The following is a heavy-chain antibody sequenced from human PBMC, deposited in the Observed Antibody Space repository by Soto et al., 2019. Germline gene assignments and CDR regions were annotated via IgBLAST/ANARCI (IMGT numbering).Heavy chain of an antibody. CDR3: ARDLAYCGGDCYSNYYYGMDV. Sequence: GRSRRPSGAPAALTFSIYSMHCVRQAPGKGLEWVAVISYDGSNKYYADAVKGRFTISRDNSKNTLYLQMNSLRAEDTAVYYCARDLAYCGGDCYSNYYYGMDVWGQGTTVTVSS. V-gene: IGHV3-30-3*01. D-gene: IGHD2-21*02. J-gene: IGHJ6*02. CDR1: ALTFSIYS. CDR2: ISYDGSNK.